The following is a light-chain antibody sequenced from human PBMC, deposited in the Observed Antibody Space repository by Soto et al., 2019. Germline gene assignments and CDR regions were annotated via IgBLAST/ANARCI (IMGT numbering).Light chain of an antibody. Sequence: DIQMTQSPSTLSASVGDRVTITCRASQNISPWLAWYQQKPGKAPKILIYKASNLESGVPSRFSGSDSGTEFTLTISSLQPDDFATYYCQQYKTYFRTFGQGTKLEIK. CDR3: QQYKTYFRT. CDR1: QNISPW. J-gene: IGKJ2*01. CDR2: KAS. V-gene: IGKV1-5*03.